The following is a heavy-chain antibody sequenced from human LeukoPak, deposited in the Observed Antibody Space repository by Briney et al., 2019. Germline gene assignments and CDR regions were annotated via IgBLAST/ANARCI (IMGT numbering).Heavy chain of an antibody. D-gene: IGHD2/OR15-2a*01. J-gene: IGHJ3*02. Sequence: SETLSLTCNVSGDSISSSYWSWIRQPPGKGLEWIGHIDYSGSTNYNPSLKSRVAISVDTSKNQFSLKLSSVTAADTAVYYCARAPFTGDAFDIWGQGTMVTVSS. V-gene: IGHV4-59*01. CDR1: GDSISSSY. CDR3: ARAPFTGDAFDI. CDR2: IDYSGST.